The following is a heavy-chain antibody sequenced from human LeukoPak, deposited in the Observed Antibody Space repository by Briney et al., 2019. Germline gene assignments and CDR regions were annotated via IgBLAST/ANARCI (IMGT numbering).Heavy chain of an antibody. CDR3: ARVARTTNAFDI. D-gene: IGHD1-1*01. J-gene: IGHJ3*02. V-gene: IGHV1-69*05. Sequence: SVKVSCKASGGTFSSYAISWVRQAPGQGLEWMGGIIPIFGTANYAQKFQGRVTITTDESTSTVYMELSSLRSEDTAVYYCARVARTTNAFDIWGQGTMVTVSS. CDR2: IIPIFGTA. CDR1: GGTFSSYA.